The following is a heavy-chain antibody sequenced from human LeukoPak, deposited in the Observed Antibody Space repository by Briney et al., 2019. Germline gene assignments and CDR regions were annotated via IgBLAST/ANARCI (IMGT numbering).Heavy chain of an antibody. CDR3: ARETGDILTGLA. CDR1: GFAFSSFG. D-gene: IGHD3-9*01. Sequence: GGSLRLSCAASGFAFSSFGMHWVRQAPGKGLEWVAVIWYDGTNKYYADSVKGRFTISRDNSKNTLYLQMNSLRAEDTAVYYCARETGDILTGLAWGQGTLVTVSS. V-gene: IGHV3-33*01. CDR2: IWYDGTNK. J-gene: IGHJ4*02.